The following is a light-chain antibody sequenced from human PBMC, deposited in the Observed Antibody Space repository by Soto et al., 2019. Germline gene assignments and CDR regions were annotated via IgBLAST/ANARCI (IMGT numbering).Light chain of an antibody. V-gene: IGKV3-11*01. CDR2: DVS. J-gene: IGKJ1*01. CDR1: KSISRY. CDR3: QQATNWPPRTPPRT. Sequence: EVVLTQSPATLSLSPGESATLSCRASKSISRYIAWYQQSPGQAPRLLIYDVSKRATGIPPRFSGSGSGTDFTLTISGLEPEDFAIYYCQQATNWPPRTPPRTFGQGTKVEIK.